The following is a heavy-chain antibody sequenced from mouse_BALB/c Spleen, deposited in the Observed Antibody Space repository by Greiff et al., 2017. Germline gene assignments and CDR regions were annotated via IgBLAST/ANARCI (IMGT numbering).Heavy chain of an antibody. CDR2: INPSNGGT. Sequence: QVHVKQSGAELVKPGASVKLSCKASGYTFTSYYMYWVKQRPGQGLEWIGEINPSNGGTNFNEKFKSKATLTVDKSSSTAYMQLSSLTSEDSAVYYCTRCNYYGSSYDYWGQGTTLTVSS. D-gene: IGHD1-1*01. CDR3: TRCNYYGSSYDY. V-gene: IGHV1S81*02. J-gene: IGHJ2*01. CDR1: GYTFTSYY.